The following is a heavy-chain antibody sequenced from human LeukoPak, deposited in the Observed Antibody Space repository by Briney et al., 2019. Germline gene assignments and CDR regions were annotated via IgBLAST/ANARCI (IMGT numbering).Heavy chain of an antibody. CDR3: ARVYDYVWGSYPFVSDY. D-gene: IGHD3-16*02. Sequence: PSETLSLTCAVYGGSFSDYYWSWIRQPPGKGLEWIGEIDHRESTTYNPSLKSRVTISVDTSKNQFSLKLNSVTAADTAVYYCARVYDYVWGSYPFVSDYWGQGTLVTVSS. J-gene: IGHJ4*02. CDR2: IDHREST. CDR1: GGSFSDYY. V-gene: IGHV4-34*01.